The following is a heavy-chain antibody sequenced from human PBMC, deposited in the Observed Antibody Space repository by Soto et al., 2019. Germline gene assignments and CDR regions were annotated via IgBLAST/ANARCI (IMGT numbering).Heavy chain of an antibody. Sequence: QVQVVESGGGVVQPGRSLRLSCTASGFPFSGHAMHWVRQPPGKGLEGVAQIWYDGSNKYYADSVKGRFTISRDNSKNTLYGQMDSLRVEDTAVYYCARDGQSLAPYALDVWGQGTSVTVSS. CDR2: IWYDGSNK. J-gene: IGHJ6*02. D-gene: IGHD6-19*01. CDR1: GFPFSGHA. V-gene: IGHV3-33*01. CDR3: ARDGQSLAPYALDV.